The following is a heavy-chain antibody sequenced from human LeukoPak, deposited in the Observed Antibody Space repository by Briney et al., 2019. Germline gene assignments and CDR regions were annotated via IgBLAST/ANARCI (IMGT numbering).Heavy chain of an antibody. Sequence: GASVKVSCKASGDTFTDYYMHWVRQAPGQGLEWMGWINPKSGGTNYAQNFQGRVTMTRDTSISIAYMELSRLRSDDTAVYYCARDFLGYCTTTSCYDVVFDYWGQGTLVTVSS. CDR2: INPKSGGT. D-gene: IGHD2-2*01. CDR1: GDTFTDYY. J-gene: IGHJ4*02. V-gene: IGHV1-2*02. CDR3: ARDFLGYCTTTSCYDVVFDY.